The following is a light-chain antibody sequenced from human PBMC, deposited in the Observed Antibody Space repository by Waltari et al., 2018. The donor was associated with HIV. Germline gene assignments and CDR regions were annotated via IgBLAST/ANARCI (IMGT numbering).Light chain of an antibody. V-gene: IGLV2-14*03. CDR1: TTDNGGHDS. CDR2: DVT. CDR3: SSYSTHTTDSTYL. Sequence: QSALTQPASVSGSPGQSLTISCTGSTTDNGGHDSGSWYRQYPGEVPKLLIYDVTHRPSGVSSRFSGSNSGNMAFLTISGLQPEDEADYYCSSYSTHTTDSTYLFGSGTQITV. J-gene: IGLJ1*01.